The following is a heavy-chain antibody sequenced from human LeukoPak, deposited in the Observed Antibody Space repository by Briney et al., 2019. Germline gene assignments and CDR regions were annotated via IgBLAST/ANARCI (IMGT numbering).Heavy chain of an antibody. CDR1: GFTFSSYW. D-gene: IGHD6-13*01. CDR2: IKQDGSDK. CDR3: AIIPRAAAGPSARSPFHY. V-gene: IGHV3-7*01. Sequence: GGSLRLSCEVSGFTFSSYWMNWVRQAPGKGLEWVANIKQDGSDKYYVDSVKGRFTISRDNAKNSLYLQMNSLRAEDTAVYYCAIIPRAAAGPSARSPFHYWGQGTLVTVSS. J-gene: IGHJ4*02.